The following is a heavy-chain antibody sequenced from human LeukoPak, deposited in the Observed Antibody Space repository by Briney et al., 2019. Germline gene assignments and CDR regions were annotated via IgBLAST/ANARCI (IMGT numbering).Heavy chain of an antibody. V-gene: IGHV3-21*01. CDR2: ISSSSSYI. CDR3: ARIPGYGDFDAFDI. D-gene: IGHD4-17*01. J-gene: IGHJ3*02. CDR1: GFTFSGYS. Sequence: GGSLRLSCAASGFTFSGYSMNWVRQAPGKGLEWVSSISSSSSYIYYADSVKGRFTISRDNAKNSLYLQMNSLRAEDTALYYCARIPGYGDFDAFDIWGQGTMVTVSS.